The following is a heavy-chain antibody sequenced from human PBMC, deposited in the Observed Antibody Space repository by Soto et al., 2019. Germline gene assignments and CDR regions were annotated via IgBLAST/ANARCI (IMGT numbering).Heavy chain of an antibody. CDR1: GFTFSSYA. J-gene: IGHJ6*02. D-gene: IGHD1-1*01. CDR3: AKDQHWNYGYGMDV. CDR2: ISGSGGST. Sequence: EVQLLESGGGLVQPGGSLRLSCAASGFTFSSYAMSWVRQAPGKGLEWVSAISGSGGSTYYADSVRGRFTISRDNSKNTLYLQMNSLRAEDTAVYYCAKDQHWNYGYGMDVWGQGTTVTVSS. V-gene: IGHV3-23*01.